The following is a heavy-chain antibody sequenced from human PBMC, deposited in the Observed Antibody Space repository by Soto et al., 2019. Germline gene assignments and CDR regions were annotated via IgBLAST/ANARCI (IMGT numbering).Heavy chain of an antibody. CDR3: ASLKYNSTGYYIDY. D-gene: IGHD3-22*01. CDR2: IDPTDSYT. CDR1: GYRVITYW. V-gene: IGHV5-10-1*01. J-gene: IGHJ4*02. Sequence: PGESLKISCKGSGYRVITYWISWVRQMPGKGLEWMGKIDPTDSYTMYSPSFQGHVTISADKSISTAYLQWSSLKASDTAMYYCASLKYNSTGYYIDYWGQGTLVTVSS.